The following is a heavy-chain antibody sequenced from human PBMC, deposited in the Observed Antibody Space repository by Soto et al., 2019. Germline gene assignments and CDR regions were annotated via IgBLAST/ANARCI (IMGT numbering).Heavy chain of an antibody. V-gene: IGHV5-51*01. Sequence: PGESLKISCKVSGYSFTSYWIGWVRQMPGKGLEWMGIIYPGDSGTRYSPSFQGQVTISADKSISTAYLQWSSLKASDTAMYYCARQPYYDILTGYYGPYYYGMDVWGQGTTVTVSS. CDR3: ARQPYYDILTGYYGPYYYGMDV. D-gene: IGHD3-9*01. CDR2: IYPGDSGT. CDR1: GYSFTSYW. J-gene: IGHJ6*02.